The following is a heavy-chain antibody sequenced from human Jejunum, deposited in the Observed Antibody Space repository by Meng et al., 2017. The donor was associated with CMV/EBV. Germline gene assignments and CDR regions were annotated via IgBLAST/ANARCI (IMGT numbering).Heavy chain of an antibody. CDR3: AKSGGEFLYLFYEMAMAV. D-gene: IGHD5/OR15-5a*01. CDR1: SNYA. V-gene: IGHV3-23*01. CDR2: ISGSGGHT. J-gene: IGHJ6*02. Sequence: SNYAMNWFRWAPGKGLEWVSAISGSGGHTEYADSVKGRFSISRDNSKNTVFLQINRLRVEDTAVYFCAKSGGEFLYLFYEMAMAVWGQGTTVTVSS.